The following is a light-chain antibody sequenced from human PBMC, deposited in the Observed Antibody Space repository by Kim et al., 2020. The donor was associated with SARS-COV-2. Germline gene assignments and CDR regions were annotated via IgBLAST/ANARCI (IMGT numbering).Light chain of an antibody. Sequence: IVMTQSPATLSVSPGERATLSCRASQSVSSNLAWYQQKPGQAPRLLIYGASTRATGIPARFSGSGSGTEFTLTISSLQSEDFAVYYCQQYNNWLALTFGGGTKVDIK. V-gene: IGKV3-15*01. CDR3: QQYNNWLALT. CDR1: QSVSSN. CDR2: GAS. J-gene: IGKJ4*01.